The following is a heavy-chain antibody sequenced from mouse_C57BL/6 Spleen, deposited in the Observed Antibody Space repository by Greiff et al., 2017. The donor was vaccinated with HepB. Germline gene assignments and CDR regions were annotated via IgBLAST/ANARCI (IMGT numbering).Heavy chain of an antibody. CDR2: IYPGSGST. Sequence: QVQLQQPGAELVKPGASVKMSCKASGYTFTSYWITWVKQRPGQGLEWIGDIYPGSGSTNYNEKFKSKATLTVDTSSSTAYMQLSSLTSEDSAVYYGARKGITTVVATYYAMDYWGQGTSVTVSS. V-gene: IGHV1-55*01. D-gene: IGHD1-1*01. CDR3: ARKGITTVVATYYAMDY. J-gene: IGHJ4*01. CDR1: GYTFTSYW.